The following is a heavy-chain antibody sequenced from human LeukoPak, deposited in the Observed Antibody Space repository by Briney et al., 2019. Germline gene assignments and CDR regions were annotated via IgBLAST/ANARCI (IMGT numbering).Heavy chain of an antibody. Sequence: SETLSLTCTVSGGSISSYYWGWIRQPPGKGLEWIGSIYYSGSTYYNPSLKSRVTISVDTSKNQFSLKLSSVTAADTAVYYCARLGYYDYVWGSYPTPQFDYWGQGTLVTVSS. CDR2: IYYSGST. D-gene: IGHD3-16*02. J-gene: IGHJ4*02. V-gene: IGHV4-39*01. CDR1: GGSISSYY. CDR3: ARLGYYDYVWGSYPTPQFDY.